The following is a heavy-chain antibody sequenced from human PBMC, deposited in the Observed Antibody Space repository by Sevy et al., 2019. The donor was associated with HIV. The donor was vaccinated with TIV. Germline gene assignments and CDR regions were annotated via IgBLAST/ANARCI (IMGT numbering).Heavy chain of an antibody. V-gene: IGHV3-48*01. CDR2: ISSSSSTI. CDR3: ARGGYSSSWHPGNWFDP. J-gene: IGHJ5*02. CDR1: GFTFSSYS. Sequence: GSLRLSCAASGFTFSSYSMNWVRQAPGKGLEWVSYISSSSSTIYYADSVKGRFTISRDNAKNSLYLQMNSLRAEDTAVYYCARGGYSSSWHPGNWFDPWGQGTLVTVSS. D-gene: IGHD6-13*01.